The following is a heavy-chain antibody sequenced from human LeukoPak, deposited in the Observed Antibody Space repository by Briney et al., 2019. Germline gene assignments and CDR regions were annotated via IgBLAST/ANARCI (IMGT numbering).Heavy chain of an antibody. CDR1: GFTFSSYA. D-gene: IGHD4-17*01. V-gene: IGHV3-48*04. CDR3: ARADYGDYVGDY. Sequence: GGSLRLSCAASGFTFSSYAMSWVRQAPGKGLEWVSYISSSGSTIYYADSVKGRFTISRDNAKNSLYLQMNSLRAEDTAVYYCARADYGDYVGDYWGQGTLVTVSS. CDR2: ISSSGSTI. J-gene: IGHJ4*02.